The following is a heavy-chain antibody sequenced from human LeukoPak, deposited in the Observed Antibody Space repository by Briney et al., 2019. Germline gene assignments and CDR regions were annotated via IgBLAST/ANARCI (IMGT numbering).Heavy chain of an antibody. J-gene: IGHJ4*02. CDR3: ARGGNNWPFDY. Sequence: SETLSLTCAVYGGSFSGYYWSWIRQPPGEGLEWIGEINHSGSTNYNPSLKSRVTISVDTSKNQFSLKLSSVTAADTAVYYCARGGNNWPFDYWGQGTLVTVSS. V-gene: IGHV4-34*01. CDR1: GGSFSGYY. D-gene: IGHD1-20*01. CDR2: INHSGST.